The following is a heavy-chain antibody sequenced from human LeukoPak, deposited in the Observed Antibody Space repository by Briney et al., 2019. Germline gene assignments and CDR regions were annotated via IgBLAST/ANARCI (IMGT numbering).Heavy chain of an antibody. J-gene: IGHJ5*02. D-gene: IGHD3-16*02. CDR2: INHSGST. V-gene: IGHV4-34*01. CDR1: GGSFSGYY. CDR3: ARGNYYVWGSYRYGFDP. Sequence: KSSETLSLTCAVYGGSFSGYYWSWIRQPPGKGLEWIGEINHSGSTNYNPSLKSRVTISVDTSKNQFSLKLSSVTAADTAVYYCARGNYYVWGSYRYGFDPWGQGTLVTVSS.